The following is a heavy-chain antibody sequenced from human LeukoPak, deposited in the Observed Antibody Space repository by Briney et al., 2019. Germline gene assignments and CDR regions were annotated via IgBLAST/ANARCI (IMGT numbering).Heavy chain of an antibody. Sequence: ASVKVSCKASGYTFTGYYMHWVRQAPGQGLEWMGWINPNGGGTNYAQKFQGRVTMTRDTSISTAYMELSRPRSDDTAVYYCARVNPRIADFDYWGQGTLVTVSS. V-gene: IGHV1-2*02. CDR2: INPNGGGT. D-gene: IGHD6-13*01. J-gene: IGHJ4*02. CDR1: GYTFTGYY. CDR3: ARVNPRIADFDY.